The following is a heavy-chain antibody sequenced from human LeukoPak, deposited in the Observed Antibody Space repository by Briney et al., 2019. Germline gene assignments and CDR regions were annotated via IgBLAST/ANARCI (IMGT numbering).Heavy chain of an antibody. CDR3: ARETAAFDY. J-gene: IGHJ4*02. CDR1: GSSFSTYE. Sequence: PGGSLRLSCAASGSSFSTYEMSWVRQAPGKGLEWVSYISSSGGTKYYADSVKGRFSISRDNAKNSLYLQMNSLRAEDTALYYCARETAAFDYWGQGTLVTVSS. D-gene: IGHD6-25*01. V-gene: IGHV3-48*03. CDR2: ISSSGGTK.